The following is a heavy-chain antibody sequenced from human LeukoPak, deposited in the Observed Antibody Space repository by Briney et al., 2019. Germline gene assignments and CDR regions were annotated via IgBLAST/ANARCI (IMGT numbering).Heavy chain of an antibody. CDR2: ISGSGGST. CDR3: AKGTLDIVVVPAAPRVYYFDY. Sequence: GGSLRLSCAASGFTFSSYAMSWVRQAPGKGLEWVSAISGSGGSTYYADSVKGRFTISRDNSKNTLYLQMNSLRAEDTAVYYCAKGTLDIVVVPAAPRVYYFDYWGQGTLVTVSS. J-gene: IGHJ4*02. CDR1: GFTFSSYA. D-gene: IGHD2-2*01. V-gene: IGHV3-23*01.